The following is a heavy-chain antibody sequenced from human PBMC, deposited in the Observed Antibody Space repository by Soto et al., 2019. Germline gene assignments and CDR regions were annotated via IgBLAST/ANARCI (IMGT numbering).Heavy chain of an antibody. CDR3: ASSLCTNGVCFHPMELLWFDP. D-gene: IGHD2-8*01. Sequence: SETLSLTCTVSGGSISSGGYYWSWIRQHPGKGLEWIGYIYYSGSTYYNPSLKSRVTISVDTSKNQFSLKLSSVTAADTAVYYCASSLCTNGVCFHPMELLWFDPWGQGTLVTVSS. CDR2: IYYSGST. V-gene: IGHV4-31*03. J-gene: IGHJ5*02. CDR1: GGSISSGGYY.